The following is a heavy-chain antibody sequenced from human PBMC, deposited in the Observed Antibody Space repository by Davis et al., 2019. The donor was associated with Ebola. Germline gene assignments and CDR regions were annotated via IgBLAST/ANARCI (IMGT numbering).Heavy chain of an antibody. CDR1: GGSISSGTCY. V-gene: IGHV4-39*07. D-gene: IGHD6-6*01. Sequence: SETLSLTCSVSGGSISSGTCYWGWVRQPPGKGLEWIGSIYYNGRTYYSSSLEGRVTISLDTSKNQFSLKLRSVTAADTAVYFCARLSGLFSSSSGALYFDLWGRGTLVTVSP. J-gene: IGHJ2*01. CDR3: ARLSGLFSSSSGALYFDL. CDR2: IYYNGRT.